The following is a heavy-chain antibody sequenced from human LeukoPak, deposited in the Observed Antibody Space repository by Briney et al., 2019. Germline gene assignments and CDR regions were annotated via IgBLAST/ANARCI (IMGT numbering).Heavy chain of an antibody. CDR2: IYYSGST. Sequence: PSETLSLTCTVSGGSISSYYWSWIRQPPGKGLEWIGYIYYSGSTNYNPSLKSRVTISVDTSKNQFSLKLSSVTAADTAVHYCARGIVGATRGFDYWGQGTLVTVSS. D-gene: IGHD1-26*01. CDR1: GGSISSYY. V-gene: IGHV4-59*01. CDR3: ARGIVGATRGFDY. J-gene: IGHJ4*02.